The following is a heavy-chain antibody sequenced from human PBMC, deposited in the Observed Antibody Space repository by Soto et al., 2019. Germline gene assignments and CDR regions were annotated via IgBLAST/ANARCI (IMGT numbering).Heavy chain of an antibody. CDR2: ISGYNINT. D-gene: IGHD1-26*01. CDR1: GYTFANYG. V-gene: IGHV1-18*01. CDR3: ARERRWEPLLY. J-gene: IGHJ4*02. Sequence: QVRLVQSEPEVKKPGASVRVSCKASGYTFANYGITWVRQTSGQGLEWLGWISGYNINTHYAQKFEDRVTLTTDKSTSTVYMELRSLKSDDTAIYFCARERRWEPLLYWGQGTLVTVSP.